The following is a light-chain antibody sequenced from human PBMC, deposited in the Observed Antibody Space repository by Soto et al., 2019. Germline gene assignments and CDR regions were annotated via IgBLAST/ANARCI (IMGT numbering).Light chain of an antibody. CDR1: QDISSW. J-gene: IGKJ3*01. CDR3: QQGHSFPFT. V-gene: IGKV1-12*01. CDR2: TAS. Sequence: DIQMTQSPPSVSASVGARVTITCRASQDISSWLAWYQQRPENAPKLLIHTASSLQSGVPSRFSGSGSGRDFTLTITSLQPEDFATYFCQQGHSFPFTFGPGTRVDLK.